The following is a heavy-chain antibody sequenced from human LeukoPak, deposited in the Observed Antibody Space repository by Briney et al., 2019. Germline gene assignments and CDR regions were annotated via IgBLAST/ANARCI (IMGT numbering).Heavy chain of an antibody. V-gene: IGHV6-1*01. Sequence: PSQTLSLTCAISGDSVSTISAAWNWIPQSPSRGLEWLGRTYYRSKWCNDYAVSVKSRITINPDTSKNQFSLQLNSVTPEDTAMYYCAREGASLFDFWGQGTLAIVSS. D-gene: IGHD4/OR15-4a*01. CDR1: GDSVSTISAA. J-gene: IGHJ4*02. CDR3: AREGASLFDF. CDR2: TYYRSKWCN.